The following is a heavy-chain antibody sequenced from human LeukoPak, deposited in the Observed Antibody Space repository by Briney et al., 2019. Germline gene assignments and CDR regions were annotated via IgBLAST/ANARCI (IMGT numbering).Heavy chain of an antibody. CDR3: VRVSISRLGADLLYDV. Sequence: VGSLRLSCAASGFTFTTYTMNWFCQAPGKGLECVSTMTPGDTYIYHTDSVKGRLTISRDDAKDSLYLQMSSVRAEDTAVYYCVRVSISRLGADLLYDVWGQGTTVLVSS. V-gene: IGHV3-21*01. J-gene: IGHJ6*02. CDR1: GFTFTTYT. D-gene: IGHD3-3*01. CDR2: MTPGDTYI.